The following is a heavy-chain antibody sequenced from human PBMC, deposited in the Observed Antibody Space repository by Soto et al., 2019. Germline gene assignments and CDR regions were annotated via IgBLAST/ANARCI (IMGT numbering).Heavy chain of an antibody. CDR2: ISGSGGSI. V-gene: IGHV3-23*01. CDR1: GFTFNDYA. D-gene: IGHD5-18*01. J-gene: IGHJ4*02. Sequence: EVQLLESGGGLVQPGGSLRLSCAASGFTFNDYAMIWVRQAPGKGLEWVSAISGSGGSIYYAGSVKGRFTISGDNSKNTLYLQMNSLRAEDTGVYYCARAPSTGRRDTAMEAWGQGTLVTVSS. CDR3: ARAPSTGRRDTAMEA.